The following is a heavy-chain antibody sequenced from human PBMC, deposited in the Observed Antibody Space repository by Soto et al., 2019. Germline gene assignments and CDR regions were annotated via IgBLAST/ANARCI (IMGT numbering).Heavy chain of an antibody. J-gene: IGHJ6*02. CDR3: ARHGPTYYSCYGMDV. Sequence: ESLKISRKACGYRFVTYWIGWVRQVPGKGLEWMGTIYPGDSDTRYSPSFRGQVTISADNSISTAYLQWSSLKASDTAMYYWARHGPTYYSCYGMDVWGQGNTVTVSS. V-gene: IGHV5-51*01. CDR1: GYRFVTYW. CDR2: IYPGDSDT.